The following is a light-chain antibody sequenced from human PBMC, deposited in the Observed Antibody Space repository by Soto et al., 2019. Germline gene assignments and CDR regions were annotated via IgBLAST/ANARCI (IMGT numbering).Light chain of an antibody. CDR1: SSDVGGYNY. Sequence: QSSLTQPASVSGSPGRSITIACTGTSSDVGGYNYVSWYQQHPGKAPKLMIYEVGNRPSGVSNRFSGSKSGNTASLTISGLQAEDEADYYCSSYTSSSTLYVFGTGTKVTVL. CDR2: EVG. J-gene: IGLJ1*01. CDR3: SSYTSSSTLYV. V-gene: IGLV2-14*01.